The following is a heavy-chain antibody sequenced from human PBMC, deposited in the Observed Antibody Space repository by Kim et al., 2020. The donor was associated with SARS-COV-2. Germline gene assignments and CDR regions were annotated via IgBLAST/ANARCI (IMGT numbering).Heavy chain of an antibody. J-gene: IGHJ4*02. CDR3: ARDRPRSSGYGDSDY. D-gene: IGHD4-17*01. CDR1: GGTFSSYA. V-gene: IGHV1-69*04. CDR2: IIPILGIA. Sequence: SVKVSCKASGGTFSSYAISWVRQAPGQGLEWMGRIIPILGIANYAQKFQGRVTITADKSTSTAYMELSSLRSEDTAVYYCARDRPRSSGYGDSDYWGQGTLVTVSS.